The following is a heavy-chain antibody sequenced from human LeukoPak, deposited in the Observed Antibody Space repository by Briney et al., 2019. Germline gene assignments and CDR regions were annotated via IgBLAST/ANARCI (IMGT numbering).Heavy chain of an antibody. J-gene: IGHJ3*02. CDR2: VYYTGST. CDR1: GGSIRNYNNY. Sequence: SETLSLTCIVSGGSIRNYNNYWGWIRQPPGKGLEWIGSVYYTGSTYYNPSLQSRITVSVDTSKNQFSLKLSSVTAADTAVYYCVRHHKYCSSTSCYKVGDPTDAFAIWGLGTMVTVSS. D-gene: IGHD2-2*01. V-gene: IGHV4-39*01. CDR3: VRHHKYCSSTSCYKVGDPTDAFAI.